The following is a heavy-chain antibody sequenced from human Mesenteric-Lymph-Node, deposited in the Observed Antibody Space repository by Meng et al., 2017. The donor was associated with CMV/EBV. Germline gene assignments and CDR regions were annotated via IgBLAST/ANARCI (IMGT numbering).Heavy chain of an antibody. CDR1: GFSFSDYH. Sequence: GESLKISCAASGFSFSDYHMSWIRQAPGKGLEWISHISGSAAGVDYADSVKGRFTISRDNAGNSLYLQMNSLGAEDTAVYYCARDIRMLEYRDFDYWGQGTLVTVSS. CDR3: ARDIRMLEYRDFDY. D-gene: IGHD3-3*01. J-gene: IGHJ4*02. CDR2: ISGSAAGV. V-gene: IGHV3-11*01.